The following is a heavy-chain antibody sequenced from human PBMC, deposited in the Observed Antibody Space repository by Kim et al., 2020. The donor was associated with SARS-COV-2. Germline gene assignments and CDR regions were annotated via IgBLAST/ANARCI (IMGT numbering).Heavy chain of an antibody. Sequence: ASVKVSCKASGYTFTSYGISWVRQAPGQGLEWMGWISAYNGNTNYAQKLQGRVTMTTDTSTSTAYMELRSLRSDDTAVYYCAREGYYDSSGYSKGWFDPWGQGTLVTVSS. CDR1: GYTFTSYG. CDR2: ISAYNGNT. CDR3: AREGYYDSSGYSKGWFDP. V-gene: IGHV1-18*01. J-gene: IGHJ5*02. D-gene: IGHD3-22*01.